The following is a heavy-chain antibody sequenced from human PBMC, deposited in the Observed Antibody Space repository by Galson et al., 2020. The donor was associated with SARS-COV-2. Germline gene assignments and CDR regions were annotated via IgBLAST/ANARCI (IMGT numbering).Heavy chain of an antibody. CDR1: GFTFRNYG. V-gene: IGHV3-30*03. CDR2: IAYDGGDK. J-gene: IGHJ4*02. CDR3: AAHGSDDRCFPD. D-gene: IGHD2-21*01. Sequence: GGSLRLSCVVSGFTFRNYGMHWVRQAPGKGLEWVAVIAYDGGDKYYADSVKGRFIISRDNSKNTLYLQMNNLRIEDTGLYHCAAHGSDDRCFPDWGQGTLVTVSS.